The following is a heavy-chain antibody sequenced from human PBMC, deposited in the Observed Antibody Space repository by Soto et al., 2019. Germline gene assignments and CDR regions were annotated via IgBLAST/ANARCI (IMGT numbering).Heavy chain of an antibody. Sequence: SGPTLVNPTQTLTLTCTFSGFSLSTSGVGVGWIRQPPGKALEWLALIYWDDDKRYSPSLKSRLTITKDTSKNQVVLTLANVDPVDTATYYCGLYVRDFRNYYYSFDVWGQGFSVTVSS. D-gene: IGHD3-16*01. J-gene: IGHJ6*02. CDR3: GLYVRDFRNYYYSFDV. CDR1: GFSLSTSGVG. V-gene: IGHV2-5*02. CDR2: IYWDDDK.